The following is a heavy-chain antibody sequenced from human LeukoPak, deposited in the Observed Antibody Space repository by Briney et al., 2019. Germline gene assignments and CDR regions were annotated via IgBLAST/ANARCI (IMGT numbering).Heavy chain of an antibody. CDR1: GGSISIYY. CDR3: ARDRELGS. CDR2: IYNSGST. Sequence: PSESLSLTCIVSGGSISIYYWNWIRQPPGKGLEWIGYIYNSGSTDYNPSLKRRVTISADTSKNQFSLKLTSVTAADTAVYYCARDRELGSWGQGILVTVSS. D-gene: IGHD3-16*01. V-gene: IGHV4-59*01. J-gene: IGHJ5*02.